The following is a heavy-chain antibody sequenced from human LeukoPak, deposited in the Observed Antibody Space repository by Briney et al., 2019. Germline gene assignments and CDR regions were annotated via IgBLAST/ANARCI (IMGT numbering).Heavy chain of an antibody. CDR3: ASVYGDYSDAFDI. D-gene: IGHD4-17*01. J-gene: IGHJ3*02. CDR1: GYTFTSYG. V-gene: IGHV1-18*01. Sequence: ASVKVSCKASGYTFTSYGISWVRQAPGQGLEWMGWISAYNGNTNYAQKFQGRVTMTRDTSTSTVYMELSSLRSEDTAVYYCASVYGDYSDAFDIWGQGTMVTVSS. CDR2: ISAYNGNT.